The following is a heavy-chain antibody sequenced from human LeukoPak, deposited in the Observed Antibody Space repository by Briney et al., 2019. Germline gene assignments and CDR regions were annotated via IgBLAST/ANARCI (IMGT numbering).Heavy chain of an antibody. J-gene: IGHJ4*02. CDR1: GGSISSYY. D-gene: IGHD6-13*01. CDR3: ARDKDTSSCLDY. CDR2: IYYSGST. Sequence: SETLSLTCTVSGGSISSYYWSWIRQPPGKGLEWIGYIYYSGSTKYNPSLKSRVTISVDPSKNQFSLKLSSVTAADTAVYYCARDKDTSSCLDYWRQGTLVTVSS. V-gene: IGHV4-59*01.